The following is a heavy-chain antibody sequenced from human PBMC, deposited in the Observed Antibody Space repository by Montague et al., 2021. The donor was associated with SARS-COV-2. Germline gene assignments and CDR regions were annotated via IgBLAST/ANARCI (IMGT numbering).Heavy chain of an antibody. CDR3: AGRLPQYTSGWYFDQ. Sequence: SETLSLTCDFAGGSFRDYAWSWIRQPPGKRLEWIGYLSYSGRPFYNPSLESRVSISVDTSKNQFSLRLRSVIAADTAVYYCAGRLPQYTSGWYFDQWGQGTLVAVSS. D-gene: IGHD6-19*01. CDR2: LSYSGRP. J-gene: IGHJ4*02. CDR1: GGSFRDYA. V-gene: IGHV4-59*08.